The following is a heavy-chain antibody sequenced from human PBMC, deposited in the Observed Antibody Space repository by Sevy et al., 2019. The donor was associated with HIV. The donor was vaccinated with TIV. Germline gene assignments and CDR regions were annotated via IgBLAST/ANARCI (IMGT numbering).Heavy chain of an antibody. CDR2: ISGSGGST. D-gene: IGHD4-17*01. Sequence: GGSLRLSCAASGFTFSSYAMNWVRQAPGKGLEWVSAISGSGGSTYYADSVKGRFTISRDNSKNTLYLQMNSLRAEDTAVYYCAKSLGLYGDSIDYWGQGTLVTVSS. CDR3: AKSLGLYGDSIDY. CDR1: GFTFSSYA. V-gene: IGHV3-23*01. J-gene: IGHJ4*02.